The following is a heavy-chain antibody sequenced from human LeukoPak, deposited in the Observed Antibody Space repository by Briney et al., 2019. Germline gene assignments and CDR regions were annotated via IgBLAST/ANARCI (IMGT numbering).Heavy chain of an antibody. D-gene: IGHD3-22*01. CDR1: GCTFTSYG. CDR2: ISAYNGNT. CDR3: AIGLPTYYYDSSGYYYGFDY. Sequence: SVKVSCKASGCTFTSYGICWVRQAPGQGLEWIGWISAYNGNTNYAQKLQGRVTMTTDTSTSTAYMELRSLRSDDTAVYYCAIGLPTYYYDSSGYYYGFDYWGQGTLVTVSS. J-gene: IGHJ4*02. V-gene: IGHV1-18*01.